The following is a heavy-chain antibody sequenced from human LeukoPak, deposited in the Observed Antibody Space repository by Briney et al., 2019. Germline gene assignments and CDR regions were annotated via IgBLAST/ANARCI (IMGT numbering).Heavy chain of an antibody. CDR3: ARDSMVRGAYGY. D-gene: IGHD3-10*01. CDR1: GFTFSSHA. CDR2: ISGSGGST. V-gene: IGHV3-23*01. Sequence: PGGSLRLSCAASGFTFSSHAMSWVRQAPGKGLEWVSAISGSGGSTYYADSVKGRFTISRDNSKNTLYLQMNSLRAEDTAVYYCARDSMVRGAYGYWGQGTLVTVSS. J-gene: IGHJ4*02.